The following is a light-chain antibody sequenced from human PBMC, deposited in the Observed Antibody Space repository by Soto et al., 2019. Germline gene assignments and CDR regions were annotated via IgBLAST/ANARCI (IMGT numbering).Light chain of an antibody. Sequence: QLTQSPSSLSASVGDRVTITCRASQDISRYLSWYQQKAGKAPKLLIYGASTLQSGVPSRFSGSGSGTDFTLTISSLQPEDFATYYCQQYNGYRWTFGQGTKVDIK. CDR2: GAS. CDR3: QQYNGYRWT. CDR1: QDISRY. V-gene: IGKV1-9*01. J-gene: IGKJ1*01.